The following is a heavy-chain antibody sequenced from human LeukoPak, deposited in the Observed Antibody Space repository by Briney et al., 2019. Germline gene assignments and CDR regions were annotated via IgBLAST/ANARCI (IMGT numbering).Heavy chain of an antibody. J-gene: IGHJ5*02. CDR1: GGSIDMSHSY. CDR3: ARERTVVVITGGWFDP. D-gene: IGHD3-22*01. CDR2: IYYSGYT. V-gene: IGHV4-39*07. Sequence: SETLSLTCTVSGGSIDMSHSYWAWIRQPPGKGLEWIGTIYYSGYTYYSPSLKSRVTMSVDTSKNQFSLKLSSVTAADTAVYYCARERTVVVITGGWFDPWGQGTLVTVSS.